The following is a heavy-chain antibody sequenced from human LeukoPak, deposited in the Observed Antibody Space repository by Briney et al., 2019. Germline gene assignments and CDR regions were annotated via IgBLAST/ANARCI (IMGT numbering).Heavy chain of an antibody. Sequence: GGSLRLSCAASGFTFSSFTMYWVRQTPGRGLEWLANIKQDGSEKYYVDSVKGRFTISRDNAKNSLYLQMNSLRAEDTAVYYCARDQYYYGSGTDYWGQGTLVTVSS. CDR1: GFTFSSFT. CDR3: ARDQYYYGSGTDY. D-gene: IGHD3-10*01. CDR2: IKQDGSEK. V-gene: IGHV3-7*01. J-gene: IGHJ4*02.